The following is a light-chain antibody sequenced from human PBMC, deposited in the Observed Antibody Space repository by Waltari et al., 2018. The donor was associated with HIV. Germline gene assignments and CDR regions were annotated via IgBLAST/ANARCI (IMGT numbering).Light chain of an antibody. J-gene: IGLJ3*02. CDR2: EVS. Sequence: QSALTQPASVSGSPGQSITISCTGTSRDIGGYNYVSWYQQHPDRAPKLIIYEVSNRPSGVSNRFSGSKSGNTASLTISGLQADDEADYYCSSYTSSNTLVFGGGTRLTVL. CDR3: SSYTSSNTLV. V-gene: IGLV2-14*01. CDR1: SRDIGGYNY.